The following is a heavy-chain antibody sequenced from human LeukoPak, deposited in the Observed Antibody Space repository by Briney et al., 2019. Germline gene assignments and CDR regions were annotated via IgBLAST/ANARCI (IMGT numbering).Heavy chain of an antibody. CDR1: GFTFISYA. J-gene: IGHJ6*03. CDR2: ISVSGGTT. CDR3: AKGGRITIFGVVPGPDYYYYYMDV. V-gene: IGHV3-23*01. Sequence: GGSLRLSCAASGFTFISYAMSWVRQAPGKGLELVSAISVSGGTTSNADSVKGRFTISRDNSKNSLYLRMKSLRAEATAVYYCAKGGRITIFGVVPGPDYYYYYMDVWGKGTTVTVSS. D-gene: IGHD3-3*01.